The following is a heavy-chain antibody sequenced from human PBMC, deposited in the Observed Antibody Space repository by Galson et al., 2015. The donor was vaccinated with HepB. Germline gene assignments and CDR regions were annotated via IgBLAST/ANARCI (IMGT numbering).Heavy chain of an antibody. J-gene: IGHJ4*02. CDR2: ISPGGDKT. CDR3: AKYLDGACCDCDY. D-gene: IGHD2-8*01. Sequence: SLRLSCAASGFTFSNYVMAWVRQAPGKGLEWVSSISPGGDKTAYADSMRGRFTISRDNSKSTLYLEMNRLRVEDTALYYCAKYLDGACCDCDYWGQGTLVTVSS. CDR1: GFTFSNYV. V-gene: IGHV3-23*01.